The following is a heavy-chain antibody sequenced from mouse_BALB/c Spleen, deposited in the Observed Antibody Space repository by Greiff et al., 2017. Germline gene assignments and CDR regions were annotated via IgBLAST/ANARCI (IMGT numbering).Heavy chain of an antibody. CDR1: GFTFSSYA. Sequence: EVKLLESGGGLVKPGGSLKLSCAASGFTFSSYAMSWVRQSPEKRLEWVAEISSGGSYTYYPDTVTGRFTISRDNAKITLYLEMSSLRSEDTAMYYCGRDGSLAMDYWGQGTSVTVSS. J-gene: IGHJ4*01. CDR3: GRDGSLAMDY. V-gene: IGHV5-9-4*01. CDR2: ISSGGSYT. D-gene: IGHD2-2*01.